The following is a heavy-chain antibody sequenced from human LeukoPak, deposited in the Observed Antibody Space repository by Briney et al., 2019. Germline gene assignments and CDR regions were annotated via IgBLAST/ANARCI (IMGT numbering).Heavy chain of an antibody. V-gene: IGHV3-7*04. D-gene: IGHD6-13*01. J-gene: IGHJ4*02. Sequence: PGGSLRLSCAAGGLTFSDYWMTWVRQGPGKGLEWVANIKQDGSAKYYVDSVQGRFTISKDNAKNSLYLQMNSLRAEDTAIYYCVRQYNSSWLQFFDYWGQGTLVNVSS. CDR2: IKQDGSAK. CDR1: GLTFSDYW. CDR3: VRQYNSSWLQFFDY.